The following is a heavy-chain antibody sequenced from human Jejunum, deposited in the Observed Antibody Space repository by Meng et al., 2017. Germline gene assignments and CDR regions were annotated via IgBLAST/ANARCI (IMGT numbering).Heavy chain of an antibody. J-gene: IGHJ5*01. CDR2: IHQTGST. CDR3: ARYLWSRGLFDS. V-gene: IGHV4-34*01. Sequence: QVHLNQGGAGLLKPSETRSPTCTVYSGSFTGYYWSWVRQSPGKGLEWIGEIHQTGSTNYSPSLQSRVTISIDTSKNEFSLELRSVTAADTAVYYCARYLWSRGLFDSWGQGTLVTVSS. CDR1: SGSFTGYY. D-gene: IGHD2-21*01.